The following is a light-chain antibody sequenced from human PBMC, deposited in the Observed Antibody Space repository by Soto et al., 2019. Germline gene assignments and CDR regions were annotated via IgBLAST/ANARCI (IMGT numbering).Light chain of an antibody. CDR2: DVS. CDR1: SSDDGGYNY. Sequence: QSALTQPASVSGSPGQSITISCTGTSSDDGGYNYVAWYQQHPGKAPKLMIYDVSNRPSGVSNRFSGSKSGNTASLIISGLQAEDEADYYCSSYTSSSTYVFGTGTKLTVL. V-gene: IGLV2-14*03. CDR3: SSYTSSSTYV. J-gene: IGLJ1*01.